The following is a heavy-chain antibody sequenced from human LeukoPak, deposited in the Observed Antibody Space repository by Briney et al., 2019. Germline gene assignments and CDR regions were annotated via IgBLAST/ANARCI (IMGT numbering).Heavy chain of an antibody. V-gene: IGHV3-33*08. CDR3: ARAGDPAPGFDY. CDR1: GFTFNTYA. Sequence: GGSLRLSCAASGFTFNTYAMPWVRQAPGKGLEWVAVIWYDGSNKYYADSVKGRFTISRDNSKNTLYLQMNSLRAEDTAVYYCARAGDPAPGFDYWGQGTLVTVSS. CDR2: IWYDGSNK. D-gene: IGHD7-27*01. J-gene: IGHJ4*02.